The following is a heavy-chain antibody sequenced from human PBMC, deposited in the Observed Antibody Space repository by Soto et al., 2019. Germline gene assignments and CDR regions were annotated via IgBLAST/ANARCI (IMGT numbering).Heavy chain of an antibody. Sequence: QAQLEQSGGEVKKPGSSVKVSCKASRVAFSKFIVTWVRQAPGLGLEWVGGIIPIFGTANYAQKFQGRVTITADESTSTSYMEVNNLRSEDTAVYYCAKVRYSSPMGYYYGMDVWDQGTTVTVS. D-gene: IGHD6-19*01. V-gene: IGHV1-69*01. CDR1: RVAFSKFI. CDR2: IIPIFGTA. J-gene: IGHJ6*02. CDR3: AKVRYSSPMGYYYGMDV.